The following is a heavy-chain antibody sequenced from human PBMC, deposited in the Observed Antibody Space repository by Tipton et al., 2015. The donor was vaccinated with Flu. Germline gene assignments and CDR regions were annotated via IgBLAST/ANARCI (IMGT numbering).Heavy chain of an antibody. CDR3: ARQAGNGHLYYFDS. J-gene: IGHJ4*02. D-gene: IGHD1-1*01. CDR2: VFHSGLT. Sequence: TLSLTCTVSGGSINSTTHYWGWVRQPPGKGLEWIATVFHSGLTYYNPSLKSRVSIAIDTSKNQFSLRMNSVTAADSAVYYCARQAGNGHLYYFDSWGQGMLVTVSS. V-gene: IGHV4-39*07. CDR1: GGSINSTTHY.